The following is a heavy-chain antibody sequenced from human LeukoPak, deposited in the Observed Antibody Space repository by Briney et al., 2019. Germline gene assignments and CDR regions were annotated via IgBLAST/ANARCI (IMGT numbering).Heavy chain of an antibody. CDR1: GYTSNTYG. J-gene: IGHJ4*02. CDR3: ATGDPYSFDY. Sequence: GASVKVSCKAFGYTSNTYGISWVREAPGQGLEYMGWISTYNGHTNYAQKFQDRVTMTAETSTNTGYMELRSLRSDDTAVYYCATGDPYSFDYWGQGTLVTVAS. CDR2: ISTYNGHT. D-gene: IGHD4-17*01. V-gene: IGHV1-18*01.